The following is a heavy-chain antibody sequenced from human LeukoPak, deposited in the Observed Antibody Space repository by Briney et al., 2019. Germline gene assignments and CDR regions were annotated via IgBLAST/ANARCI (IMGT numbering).Heavy chain of an antibody. Sequence: TSETLSLTCAVYGGSFSGYYWSWIRQPPGKGLEWIGEINHSGSTSYNPSLKSRVTISVDTSKNQFSLKLSSVTAADTAVYYCARVGWIQLWAIDYWGQGTLVTVSS. CDR1: GGSFSGYY. CDR2: INHSGST. V-gene: IGHV4-34*01. D-gene: IGHD5-18*01. CDR3: ARVGWIQLWAIDY. J-gene: IGHJ4*02.